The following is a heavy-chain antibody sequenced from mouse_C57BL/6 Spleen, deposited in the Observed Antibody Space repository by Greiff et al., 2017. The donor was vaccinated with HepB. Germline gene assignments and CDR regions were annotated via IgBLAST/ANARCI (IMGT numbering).Heavy chain of an antibody. J-gene: IGHJ3*01. Sequence: VQLQQSGAELVRPGASVTLSCKASGYTFTDYEMHWVKQTPVHGLEWIGAIDPETGGTAYNQKFKGKAILTADKSSSTAYMELRSLTSEDSAVYYCTRSSSLDSSGYWFAYWGQGTLVTVSA. D-gene: IGHD3-2*02. CDR2: IDPETGGT. CDR3: TRSSSLDSSGYWFAY. CDR1: GYTFTDYE. V-gene: IGHV1-15*01.